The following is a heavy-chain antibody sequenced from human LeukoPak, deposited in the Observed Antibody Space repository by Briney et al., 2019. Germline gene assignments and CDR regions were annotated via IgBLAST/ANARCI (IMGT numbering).Heavy chain of an antibody. CDR3: ARRIAADY. CDR2: ISGSGGST. J-gene: IGHJ4*02. CDR1: GGTFSDNY. Sequence: GGSLRLFCAASGGTFSDNYMTWVRQAPGRGLEWVSAISGSGGSTYYADSVKGRFTISRDNAKNSLYLQMNSLRAEDTAVYYCARRIAADYWGQGTLVTVSS. V-gene: IGHV3-11*04. D-gene: IGHD2-15*01.